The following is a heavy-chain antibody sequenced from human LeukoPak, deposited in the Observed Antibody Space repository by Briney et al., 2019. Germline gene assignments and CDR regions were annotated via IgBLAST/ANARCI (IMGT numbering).Heavy chain of an antibody. CDR3: ARQGGYSYGYYYYGMDV. V-gene: IGHV4-59*08. Sequence: SETLSLTCRVSGGSISSYYWSWIRQPQGKGLEWIGYIYYSGSTNYNLSLKSRVTISVDTSKNQSSLKRSSVTAADTAVYYCARQGGYSYGYYYYGMDVWGQGTTVTVSS. CDR2: IYYSGST. J-gene: IGHJ6*02. CDR1: GGSISSYY. D-gene: IGHD5-18*01.